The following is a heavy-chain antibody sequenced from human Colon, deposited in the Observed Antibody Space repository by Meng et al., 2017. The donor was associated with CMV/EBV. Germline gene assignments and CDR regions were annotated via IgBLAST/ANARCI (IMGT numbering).Heavy chain of an antibody. CDR3: AKDLFSPGGNSCFDH. CDR2: INLWNGNI. Sequence: ASVKVSCKASGYTFNKHGINWARQAPGQGLEWMGWINLWNGNIESAQKFQGRITLTTDASTSTVYMELRSLTSDDTAVYYCAKDLFSPGGNSCFDHWGQGTLVTVSS. CDR1: GYTFNKHG. D-gene: IGHD3-16*01. V-gene: IGHV1-18*01. J-gene: IGHJ4*02.